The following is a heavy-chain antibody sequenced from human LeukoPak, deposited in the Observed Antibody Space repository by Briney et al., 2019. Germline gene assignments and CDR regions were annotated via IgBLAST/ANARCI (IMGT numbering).Heavy chain of an antibody. CDR2: IYYTAIT. CDR1: GGSIKSGDSY. Sequence: SETLSLTCTVSGGSIKSGDSYWGWIRHTPGKGLEWIGIIYYTAITYYNPSLKSRVTISVDTSKNQFSLKLSSVTAADTAVYYCARSDHYGSGSYRTTRYNWFDPWGQGTLVTVSS. J-gene: IGHJ5*02. V-gene: IGHV4-39*07. CDR3: ARSDHYGSGSYRTTRYNWFDP. D-gene: IGHD3-10*01.